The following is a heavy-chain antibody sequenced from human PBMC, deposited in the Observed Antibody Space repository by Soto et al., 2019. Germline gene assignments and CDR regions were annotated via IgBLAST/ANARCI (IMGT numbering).Heavy chain of an antibody. V-gene: IGHV3-21*01. CDR3: AREDSIIIPAVSDF. CDR2: LVSKSDYT. Sequence: EVQLLESGGGLVRPGGSLRLSCAVSGFYFNNYGINWVRQPPGKGLEWVSLVSKSDYTYYSDSVKGRFTISRDNAKNSVSLQMNSLRAEDTAVYYCAREDSIIIPAVSDFWGQGTLVTVSS. CDR1: GFYFNNYG. J-gene: IGHJ4*02. D-gene: IGHD2-2*01.